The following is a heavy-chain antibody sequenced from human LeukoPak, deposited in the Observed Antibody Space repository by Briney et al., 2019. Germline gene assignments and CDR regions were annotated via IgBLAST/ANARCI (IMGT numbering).Heavy chain of an antibody. Sequence: SETLSLTCGVSGXSITSTNWWSWVRQPPGQDLEWIGEISLSGLTNYNPSLKSRVTMALDKSKNHLSLNLTSVTAADTAVYYCSRENGAFSPFGYWGQGTLVTVFS. CDR1: GXSITSTNW. V-gene: IGHV4-4*02. D-gene: IGHD2-8*01. J-gene: IGHJ4*02. CDR3: SRENGAFSPFGY. CDR2: ISLSGLT.